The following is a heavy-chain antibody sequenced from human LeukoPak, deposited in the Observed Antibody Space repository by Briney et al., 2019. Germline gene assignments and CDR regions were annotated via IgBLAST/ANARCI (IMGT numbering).Heavy chain of an antibody. J-gene: IGHJ3*02. Sequence: GGSLRLSCAAPGFTLRRSWLNWVRHAPRKGLGWVSNINQDGREKYYVDSVKGRFTISRDNAKNSLYLQMNSLRAEDTAVYYCARSSHYYDSSGYVRDAFDIWGQGTMVTVSS. D-gene: IGHD3-22*01. CDR3: ARSSHYYDSSGYVRDAFDI. CDR1: GFTLRRSW. CDR2: INQDGREK. V-gene: IGHV3-7*01.